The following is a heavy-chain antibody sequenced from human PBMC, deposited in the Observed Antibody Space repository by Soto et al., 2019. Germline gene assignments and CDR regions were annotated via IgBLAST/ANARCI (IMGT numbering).Heavy chain of an antibody. V-gene: IGHV1-69*04. CDR3: ARDRITTRGDAFDL. Sequence: QVQLVHSGAEVRKPGSSVKVSCKAPGGTFSTYIISWVRQAPGQGLEWMGRIIPIPDITNYAQKFHGRVTVTADRSTSTAYMELTSLKSEDTAVYYCARDRITTRGDAFDLWGQGTMVTVSS. D-gene: IGHD3-3*01. CDR1: GGTFSTYI. CDR2: IIPIPDIT. J-gene: IGHJ3*01.